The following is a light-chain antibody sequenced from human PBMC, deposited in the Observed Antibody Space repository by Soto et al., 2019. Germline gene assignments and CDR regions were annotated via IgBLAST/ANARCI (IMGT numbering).Light chain of an antibody. CDR1: QSVSSN. V-gene: IGKV3-15*01. CDR2: GAS. Sequence: EIVMTQSPATLSVSTGERASLSCRASQSVSSNLAWYQYTPGQAPRLLIYGASTRATGIPARFSGSGSGTEFTLTISSLQSEDFAVYYCQQYTNWPPWTFGQGTKV. CDR3: QQYTNWPPWT. J-gene: IGKJ1*01.